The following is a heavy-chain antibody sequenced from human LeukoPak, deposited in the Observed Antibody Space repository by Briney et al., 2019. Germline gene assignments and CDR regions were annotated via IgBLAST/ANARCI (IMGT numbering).Heavy chain of an antibody. CDR2: IYYSGST. D-gene: IGHD1-26*01. CDR1: GGSISSGSYY. CDR3: ARVEAANVGATSWFDP. Sequence: PSETLSLTCTVSGGSISSGSYYWSWIRQPLGKGLEWIGYIYYSGSTNYNPSLKSRVTISVDTSKNQFSLKLSSVTAADTAVYYCARVEAANVGATSWFDPWGQGTLVTVSS. J-gene: IGHJ5*02. V-gene: IGHV4-61*01.